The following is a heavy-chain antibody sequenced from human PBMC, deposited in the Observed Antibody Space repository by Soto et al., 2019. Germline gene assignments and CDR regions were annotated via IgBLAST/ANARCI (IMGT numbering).Heavy chain of an antibody. CDR1: GYTFTTFF. Sequence: ASVKVSCKTSGYTFTTFFLHWMRQAPGQRLEWVGWINPANGDTMYSQKFLGRVSNTRDTSATTAYMELTSLTSEDTAIYYCARGSSTGCFDSWGQGTLVTVSS. CDR2: INPANGDT. V-gene: IGHV1-3*01. J-gene: IGHJ4*02. CDR3: ARGSSTGCFDS. D-gene: IGHD1-1*01.